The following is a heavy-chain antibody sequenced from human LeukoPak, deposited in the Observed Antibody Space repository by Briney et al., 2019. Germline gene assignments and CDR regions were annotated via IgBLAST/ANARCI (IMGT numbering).Heavy chain of an antibody. V-gene: IGHV3-23*01. CDR3: AQHLGYCSSGTCYFTY. D-gene: IGHD2-15*01. CDR2: ISGSAHKI. CDR1: GFTFSDYA. Sequence: PGGSLRLSCVVSGFTFSDYAMSWVRQAPEKGLDWVSVISGSAHKIRYADSVKGRFTISRDNSKRTLFLQMNSLRAEDTAVYHCAQHLGYCSSGTCYFTYWGQGTLVTVSS. J-gene: IGHJ4*02.